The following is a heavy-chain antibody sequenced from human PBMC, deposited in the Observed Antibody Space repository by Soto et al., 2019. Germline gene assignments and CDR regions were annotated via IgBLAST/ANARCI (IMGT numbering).Heavy chain of an antibody. V-gene: IGHV3-23*01. Sequence: EVQLLESGGGLVQPGGSLRLSCAASGFTFSSYAMNWVRQAPGKGLEWVSGISVSDDNTYYADSVKGRFTISRDTSKNMLHLQMNSLRAEDTAVYYCAKRFSSTWYPHFDYWGQGTLVTVSS. CDR2: ISVSDDNT. D-gene: IGHD6-13*01. CDR1: GFTFSSYA. J-gene: IGHJ4*02. CDR3: AKRFSSTWYPHFDY.